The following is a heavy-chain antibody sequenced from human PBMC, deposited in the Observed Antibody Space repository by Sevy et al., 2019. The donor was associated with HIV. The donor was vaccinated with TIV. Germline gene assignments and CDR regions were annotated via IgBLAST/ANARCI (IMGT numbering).Heavy chain of an antibody. CDR1: GFTFSSYA. D-gene: IGHD5-18*01. Sequence: GGSVRLSCAASGFTFSSYAMSWVREAPGKGLEWVSAISGSGGSTYYADSVKGRLPISRDNSKNTLYLQMNSLRAEDTAVYYCAKEIQLWSDAEYYFDYWGQGTLVTVSS. V-gene: IGHV3-23*01. CDR2: ISGSGGST. J-gene: IGHJ4*02. CDR3: AKEIQLWSDAEYYFDY.